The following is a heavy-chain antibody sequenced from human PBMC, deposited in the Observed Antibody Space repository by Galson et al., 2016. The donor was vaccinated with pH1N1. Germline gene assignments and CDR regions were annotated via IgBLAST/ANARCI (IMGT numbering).Heavy chain of an antibody. CDR1: GYTFTDYY. Sequence: SVKVSCKASGYTFTDYYLHWVRQAPGQGLEWMGRIIPNNGGTLYAQKFQGRVSMTRDTAISTAYMELDSLKSDDTAMYYCVRVQGGTYDWWGQGTPVTVSS. V-gene: IGHV1-2*06. CDR2: IIPNNGGT. CDR3: VRVQGGTYDW. J-gene: IGHJ4*02. D-gene: IGHD1-26*01.